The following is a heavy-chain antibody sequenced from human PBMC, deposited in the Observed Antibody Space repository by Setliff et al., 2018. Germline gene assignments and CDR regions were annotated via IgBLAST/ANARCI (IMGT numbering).Heavy chain of an antibody. Sequence: GGSLRLSCAASGFTFSNAWMSWVRQAPGKGLEWVGRIKSNVDCGTTDYAAPVKGRFPISRDDSRHTLYLQMNSLKTEYTAVYYCTTGSVCVGDCYSGRLNYWGQGTLVTVSS. D-gene: IGHD2-21*02. V-gene: IGHV3-15*01. CDR2: IKSNVDCGTT. J-gene: IGHJ4*02. CDR3: TTGSVCVGDCYSGRLNY. CDR1: GFTFSNAW.